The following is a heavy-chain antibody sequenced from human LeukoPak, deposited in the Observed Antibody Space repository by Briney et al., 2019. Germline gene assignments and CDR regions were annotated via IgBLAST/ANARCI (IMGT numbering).Heavy chain of an antibody. J-gene: IGHJ4*02. CDR3: AKADNIAVAGTADY. Sequence: GGSLRLSCAASGFTFSSYGMHWVRQAPGKGLEWVAVISYDGSNKYYADSVKGRFTISRDNSKNTLYLQMNSLRAEDTAVYYCAKADNIAVAGTADYWGQETLVTVSS. D-gene: IGHD6-19*01. CDR1: GFTFSSYG. V-gene: IGHV3-30*18. CDR2: ISYDGSNK.